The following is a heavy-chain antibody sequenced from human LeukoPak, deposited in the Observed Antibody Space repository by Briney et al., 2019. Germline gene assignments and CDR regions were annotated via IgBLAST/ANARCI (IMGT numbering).Heavy chain of an antibody. J-gene: IGHJ4*02. CDR1: GYTFTSYY. D-gene: IGHD3-16*01. Sequence: GASVKVSCKASGYTFTSYYMHWVRQAPGQGLEWMGGIIPIFGTANYAQKFQGRVTITADESTSTAYMELSSLRSEDTAVYYCARPEVDYVWGNFDYWGQGTLVTVSS. CDR3: ARPEVDYVWGNFDY. CDR2: IIPIFGTA. V-gene: IGHV1-69*01.